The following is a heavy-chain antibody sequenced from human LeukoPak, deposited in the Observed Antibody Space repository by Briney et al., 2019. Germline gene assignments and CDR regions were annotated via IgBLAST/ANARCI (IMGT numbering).Heavy chain of an antibody. CDR3: ARLAGYSLDY. J-gene: IGHJ4*02. V-gene: IGHV4-39*01. Sequence: SETLSLTCTVSGGSISSSSYYWGWIRQPPGKGLEWIGSIYYSGSTYYNPSLKSRVTISVDTSKNQFSLKLSSVTAADTAVYYCARLAGYSLDYWGQGTLVTVSS. CDR2: IYYSGST. CDR1: GGSISSSSYY. D-gene: IGHD6-13*01.